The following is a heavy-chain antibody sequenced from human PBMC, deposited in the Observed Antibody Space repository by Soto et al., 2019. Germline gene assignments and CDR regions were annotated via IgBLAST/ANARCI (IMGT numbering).Heavy chain of an antibody. J-gene: IGHJ4*02. V-gene: IGHV4-34*01. CDR2: INHSGST. Sequence: QVQLQQWGAGLLKPSETLSLTCAVYGGSFSGYYWSWIRQPPGKGLEWIGEINHSGSTNYNPSLKSRVTISVDTSKNQFSLKLSSVTAADTAVYYCARDSSGWPFDSWGQGTLVTVSS. CDR1: GGSFSGYY. D-gene: IGHD6-19*01. CDR3: ARDSSGWPFDS.